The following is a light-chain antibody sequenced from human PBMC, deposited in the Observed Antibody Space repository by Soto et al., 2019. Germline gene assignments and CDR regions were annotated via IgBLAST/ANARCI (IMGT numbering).Light chain of an antibody. CDR2: GSS. J-gene: IGLJ2*01. Sequence: QSVLTQPPSVSGAPGQRVTISCTGSSSNIGAGYDVHWYQQLPGTAPKLLIYGSSNRPSGVPDRSSGSKSGTSASLAITGLQAEDEADYYCQSYDSSLSGVVFGGGTKVTVL. V-gene: IGLV1-40*01. CDR3: QSYDSSLSGVV. CDR1: SSNIGAGYD.